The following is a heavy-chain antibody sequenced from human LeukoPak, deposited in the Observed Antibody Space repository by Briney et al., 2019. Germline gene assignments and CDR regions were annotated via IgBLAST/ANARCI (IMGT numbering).Heavy chain of an antibody. CDR2: ITGSSSYI. Sequence: GGSLRLSCAASGFTFNTFNMNWVRQAPGKGLEWVSYITGSSSYIFYADSVKGRFTISRDNAKNSLYQQMNSLRDEDTAVYYCARDFGPSVYDTSGYDYWGQGTLVTVSS. V-gene: IGHV3-21*01. CDR1: GFTFNTFN. D-gene: IGHD3-22*01. CDR3: ARDFGPSVYDTSGYDY. J-gene: IGHJ4*02.